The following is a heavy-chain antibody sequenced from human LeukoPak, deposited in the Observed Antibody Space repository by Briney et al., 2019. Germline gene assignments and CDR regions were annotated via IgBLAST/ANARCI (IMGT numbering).Heavy chain of an antibody. D-gene: IGHD2-8*02. CDR2: IYYSGST. CDR3: ARVLADY. CDR1: GASISSNSYY. V-gene: IGHV4-39*07. Sequence: SETLSLTCTVSGASISSNSYYWGWIRQPPGRGLEWIGSIYYSGSTYYNPSLKSRVTISVDTSKNQFSLKLSSVTAADTAVYYCARVLADYWGQGTLVTVSS. J-gene: IGHJ4*02.